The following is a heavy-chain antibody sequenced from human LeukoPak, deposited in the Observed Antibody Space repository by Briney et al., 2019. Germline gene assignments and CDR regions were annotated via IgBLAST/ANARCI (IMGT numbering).Heavy chain of an antibody. CDR2: IYYSGST. CDR3: ARIQFHYHTDAFDI. D-gene: IGHD1-14*01. Sequence: PSETLSLTCTVSGASISSSGFYWSWLRQPPGKGLEWIGYIYYSGSTNYNPSLKSRVTISVDTSKNQFSLKLSSVTAADTAVYYCARIQFHYHTDAFDIWGQGTMVTVSS. J-gene: IGHJ3*02. CDR1: GASISSSGFY. V-gene: IGHV4-61*08.